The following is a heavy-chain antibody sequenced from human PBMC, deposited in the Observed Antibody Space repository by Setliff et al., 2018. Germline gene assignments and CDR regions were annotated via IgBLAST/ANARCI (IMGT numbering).Heavy chain of an antibody. CDR2: IKYSGST. CDR3: ARQGTYCDGGGGGCFPPNY. CDR1: GDSISSSNYY. Sequence: PSETLSLTCTVSGDSISSSNYYWGWIRQPPGKGLEWIAAIKYSGSTSFNPSLKSRVTISVDKSKSQFSLKLSSVTAVDTAVYYCARQGTYCDGGGGGCFPPNYWGQGTLVTVSS. D-gene: IGHD2-21*01. V-gene: IGHV4-39*01. J-gene: IGHJ4*02.